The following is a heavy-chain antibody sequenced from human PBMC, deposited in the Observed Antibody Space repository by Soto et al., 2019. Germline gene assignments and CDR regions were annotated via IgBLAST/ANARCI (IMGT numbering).Heavy chain of an antibody. CDR3: ARDQSYSSSWSRSFDY. V-gene: IGHV1-69*13. J-gene: IGHJ4*02. CDR1: GGTFSSYA. D-gene: IGHD6-13*01. CDR2: IIPIFGTA. Sequence: SVKVSCKASGGTFSSYAISWVRQAPGQGLEWMGGIIPIFGTANCAQKFQGRVTITADESTSTAYMELSSLRSEDTAVYYCARDQSYSSSWSRSFDYWGQGTLVTVSS.